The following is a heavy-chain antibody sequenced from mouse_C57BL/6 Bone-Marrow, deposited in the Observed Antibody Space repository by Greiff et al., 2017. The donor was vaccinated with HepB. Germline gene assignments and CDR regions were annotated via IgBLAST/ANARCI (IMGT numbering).Heavy chain of an antibody. CDR3: ARYGYPAWFAY. CDR1: GFTFTDYY. V-gene: IGHV7-3*01. CDR2: IRNKANGYTT. D-gene: IGHD1-2*01. Sequence: EVKLVDSGGGLVQPGGSLSLSCAASGFTFTDYYMSWVRQPPGKALEWLGFIRNKANGYTTEYSASVKGRFTISRDNSQSILYLQMNALRAEDSATYYCARYGYPAWFAYWGQGTLVTVSA. J-gene: IGHJ3*01.